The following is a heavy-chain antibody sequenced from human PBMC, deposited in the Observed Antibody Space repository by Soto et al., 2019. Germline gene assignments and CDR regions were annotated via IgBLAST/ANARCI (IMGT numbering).Heavy chain of an antibody. V-gene: IGHV1-8*01. J-gene: IGHJ4*02. CDR2: MSPNSGNT. Sequence: GASVKVSCKASGYTFTNLDINWVRQATGQGLEWMGWMSPNSGNTGXAQKFEGTVTMTRDTSINTAYMELSSLTSEDTAIYYCARGVDAGYDYWGPGTLVTVSS. D-gene: IGHD2-15*01. CDR3: ARGVDAGYDY. CDR1: GYTFTNLD.